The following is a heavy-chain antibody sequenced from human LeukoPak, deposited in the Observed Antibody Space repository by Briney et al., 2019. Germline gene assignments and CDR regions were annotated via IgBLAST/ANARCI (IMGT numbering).Heavy chain of an antibody. V-gene: IGHV3-23*01. Sequence: LTGGSLRLSCEASGFTFSNYAMSWVXQAPGXGLEWVSAISGSGGNTYYADSVKGRFTISRDNSKNTLYLQMNSLRAEDTAVYYCARDRGSYYGWFDPWGQGTLVTVSS. J-gene: IGHJ5*02. D-gene: IGHD1-26*01. CDR3: ARDRGSYYGWFDP. CDR2: ISGSGGNT. CDR1: GFTFSNYA.